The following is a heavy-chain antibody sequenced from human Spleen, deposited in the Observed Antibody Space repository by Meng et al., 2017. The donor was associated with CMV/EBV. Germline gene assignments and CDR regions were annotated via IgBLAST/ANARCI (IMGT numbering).Heavy chain of an antibody. V-gene: IGHV3-33*01. CDR3: ALIAVAGTPFDY. CDR1: GFTFSSYG. J-gene: IGHJ4*02. D-gene: IGHD6-19*01. Sequence: GESLKISCAASGFTFSSYGMHWARQAPGRGLEWVAVIGYDGTNQYYADSVKGRFTISRDNSKNTLYLQMNSLRAEDTAVYYCALIAVAGTPFDYWGQGTLVTVSS. CDR2: IGYDGTNQ.